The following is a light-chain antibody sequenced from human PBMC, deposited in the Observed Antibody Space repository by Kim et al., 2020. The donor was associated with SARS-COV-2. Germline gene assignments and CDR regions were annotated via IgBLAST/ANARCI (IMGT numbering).Light chain of an antibody. J-gene: IGKJ4*01. Sequence: AIQLTQSPSSLSASVGDRVTITCRASQGISSALAWYQQKPGKAPKLLIYDVSNLESGVPSRFSGSGSGTDFTLTISSLQPEDFATYYCQQFNSYPHTFGGGTKVDIK. CDR1: QGISSA. CDR3: QQFNSYPHT. V-gene: IGKV1-13*02. CDR2: DVS.